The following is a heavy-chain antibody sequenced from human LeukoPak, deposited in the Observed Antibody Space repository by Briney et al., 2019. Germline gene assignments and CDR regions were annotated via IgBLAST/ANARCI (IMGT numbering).Heavy chain of an antibody. CDR1: GGSISSYY. Sequence: SETLSLTCTVSGGSISSYYWSWIRQPPGKGLEWIGYIYYSGSTNYNPSLKSRVTMSVDTSKNQFSLKVRSVTAADTAVYYCARDSTYYYDSSALFLDAWGQGTTVTVSS. CDR2: IYYSGST. CDR3: ARDSTYYYDSSALFLDA. J-gene: IGHJ6*02. D-gene: IGHD3-22*01. V-gene: IGHV4-59*12.